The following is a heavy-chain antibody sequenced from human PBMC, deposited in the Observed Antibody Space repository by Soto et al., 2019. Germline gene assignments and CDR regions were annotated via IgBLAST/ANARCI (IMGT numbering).Heavy chain of an antibody. Sequence: PSETLSLTCTVSGGSLSSAGHSRGWLRQSPGKGLERIGYSYLSGTRYYNPFLRSRVTISVDRSKAQFYLTLTSVTAADTAVYFCARPRYYYWCFGLWGLGTPVPVSS. J-gene: IGHJ4*02. CDR1: GGSLSSAGHS. D-gene: IGHD3-9*01. V-gene: IGHV4-30-2*06. CDR2: SYLSGTR. CDR3: ARPRYYYWCFGL.